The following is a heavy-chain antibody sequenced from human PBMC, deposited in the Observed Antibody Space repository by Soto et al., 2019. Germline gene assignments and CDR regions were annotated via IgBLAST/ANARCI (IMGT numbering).Heavy chain of an antibody. CDR1: GYTFTSYY. Sequence: GASVKVSCKASGYTFTSYYMHWARQAPGQGLEWMGIINPSGGSTSYAQKFQGRVTMTRDTSTSTVYMELSSLRSEDTAVYYCAGSIGLVREVLYSGQVSLVTVSS. V-gene: IGHV1-46*01. D-gene: IGHD6-6*01. CDR2: INPSGGST. J-gene: IGHJ4*02. CDR3: AGSIGLVREVLY.